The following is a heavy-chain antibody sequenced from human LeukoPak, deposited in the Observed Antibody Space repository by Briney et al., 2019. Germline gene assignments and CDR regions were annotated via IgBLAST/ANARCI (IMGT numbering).Heavy chain of an antibody. J-gene: IGHJ4*02. CDR2: ISYDGSNK. CDR3: ARVTMVRGVIYFDY. V-gene: IGHV3-30-3*01. CDR1: GFTFSRND. D-gene: IGHD3-10*01. Sequence: GRSLRLSCAASGFTFSRNDMHWVRQAPGKGLEWVAVISYDGSNKYYADSVKGRFTISRDNSKNTLYLQMNSLRAEDTAVYYCARVTMVRGVIYFDYWGQGTLVTVSS.